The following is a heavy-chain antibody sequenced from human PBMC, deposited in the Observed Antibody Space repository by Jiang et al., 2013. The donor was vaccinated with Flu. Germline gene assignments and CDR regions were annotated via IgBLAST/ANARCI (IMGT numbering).Heavy chain of an antibody. V-gene: IGHV4-39*07. CDR3: ARQDWQTNLDP. Sequence: GPGLVKPSETLSLTCTVSGGSISSSSYYWGWIRQPPGKGLEWIGSIYYSGSTYYNPSLKSRVTISVDTSKNQFSLKLSSVTAADTAVYYCARQDWQTNLDPWGQGTLVTVSS. CDR1: GGSISSSSYY. J-gene: IGHJ5*02. D-gene: IGHD2-21*01. CDR2: IYYSGST.